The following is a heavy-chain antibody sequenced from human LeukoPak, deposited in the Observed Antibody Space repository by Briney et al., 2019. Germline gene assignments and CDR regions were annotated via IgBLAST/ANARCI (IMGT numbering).Heavy chain of an antibody. CDR3: ARVGRGYFDY. V-gene: IGHV3-53*01. CDR1: GFTVSSNS. CDR2: IYSGGST. Sequence: GGSLRLSCTVSGFTVSSNSMSWVRQAPGKGLEWVSVIYSGGSTYYADSVKGRFTISRDNSKNTLYLQMNSLRAEDTAVYYCARVGRGYFDYWGQGTLVTVSS. J-gene: IGHJ4*02.